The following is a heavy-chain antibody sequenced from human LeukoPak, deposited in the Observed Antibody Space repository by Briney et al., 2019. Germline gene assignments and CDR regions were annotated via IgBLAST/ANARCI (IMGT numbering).Heavy chain of an antibody. V-gene: IGHV3-9*03. CDR1: GFTFDDYA. D-gene: IGHD2-8*01. J-gene: IGHJ4*02. CDR2: ISWNSGSM. CDR3: AKGDCTNGVCYLDY. Sequence: GRSLRLSCAASGFTFDDYAMHWVRQAPGKGLEWVSGISWNSGSMGYADSVKGRFTISRDNAKNSLYLQMNSLRAEDMALYYCAKGDCTNGVCYLDYWGQGTLVTVSS.